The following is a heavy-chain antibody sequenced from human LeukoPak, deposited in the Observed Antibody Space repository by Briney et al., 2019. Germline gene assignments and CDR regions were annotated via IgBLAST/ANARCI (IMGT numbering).Heavy chain of an antibody. J-gene: IGHJ1*01. CDR2: INPNTGGT. CDR3: ARGGLRGSYYEYFHH. D-gene: IGHD1-26*01. V-gene: IGHV1-2*02. Sequence: GASVKVSCKASGYSFTGYYLHWVRQAPGQGLEWMGWINPNTGGTMYAQKFQGRVTVTRDTSISTAYMELSRLRSDDTAVYYCARGGLRGSYYEYFHHWGQGTLVSVSS. CDR1: GYSFTGYY.